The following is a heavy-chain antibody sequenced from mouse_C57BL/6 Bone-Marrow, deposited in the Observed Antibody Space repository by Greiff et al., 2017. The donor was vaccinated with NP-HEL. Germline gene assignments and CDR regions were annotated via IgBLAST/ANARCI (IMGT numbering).Heavy chain of an antibody. D-gene: IGHD1-1*01. Sequence: QVQLQQSGAELVGPGASVTLSCKASGYTFTDYEMHWVKQTPVHGLEWIGAIDPETGGTAYNQKFKGKAILTADKSSSTAYMELRSLTSEDSAVYYCTRPYYYGSSYGYWGQGTTLTVSS. J-gene: IGHJ2*01. CDR1: GYTFTDYE. CDR3: TRPYYYGSSYGY. V-gene: IGHV1-15*01. CDR2: IDPETGGT.